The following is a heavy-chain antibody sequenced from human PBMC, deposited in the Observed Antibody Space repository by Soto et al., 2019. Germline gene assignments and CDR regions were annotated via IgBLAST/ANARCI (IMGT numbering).Heavy chain of an antibody. Sequence: ESGGDLVQTGGSLRLSCAASGFTLSAYWMTWVRQAPGEGLEWVANINRDGSKKSYLDSVRGRFTISRDNVGNSLYLQMDSLRADDTALYYCARDVSSGSSSLYLDAFDIWGQGTMVTVSS. D-gene: IGHD6-13*01. J-gene: IGHJ3*02. V-gene: IGHV3-7*05. CDR3: ARDVSSGSSSLYLDAFDI. CDR1: GFTLSAYW. CDR2: INRDGSKK.